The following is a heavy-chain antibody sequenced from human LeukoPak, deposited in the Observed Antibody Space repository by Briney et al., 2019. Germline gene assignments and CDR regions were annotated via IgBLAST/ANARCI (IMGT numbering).Heavy chain of an antibody. D-gene: IGHD5-24*01. CDR3: ARHGYSNYYYYYMDV. V-gene: IGHV4-4*09. Sequence: SETLSLTCTVSGGSISSYYWSWIRQPPGKGLEWIGYIYTSGSTNYNPSLKSRVTISVDTSKNQFSLKLSSVTAADTAVYYCARHGYSNYYYYYMDVWGKGTTVTVSS. CDR2: IYTSGST. J-gene: IGHJ6*03. CDR1: GGSISSYY.